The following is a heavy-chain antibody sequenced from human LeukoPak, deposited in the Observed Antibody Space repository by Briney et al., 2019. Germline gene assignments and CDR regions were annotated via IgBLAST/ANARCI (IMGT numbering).Heavy chain of an antibody. CDR2: INPTGGST. CDR1: GYTFTSYY. J-gene: IGHJ5*02. CDR3: ARDNSVGDNAWWFDP. Sequence: ASVKVSCKASGYTFTSYYMHWVRQAPGQGLEWMGLINPTGGSTGYAQKFQGRVTMTRDMPTSTDYMESSSLRSEDTAIYYCARDNSVGDNAWWFDPWGQGTLVTVSS. V-gene: IGHV1-46*01. D-gene: IGHD1-26*01.